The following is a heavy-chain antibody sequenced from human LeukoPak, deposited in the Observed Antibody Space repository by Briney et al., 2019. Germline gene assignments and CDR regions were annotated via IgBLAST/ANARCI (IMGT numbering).Heavy chain of an antibody. CDR2: IYTSGST. J-gene: IGHJ6*03. D-gene: IGHD3-16*01. CDR1: GGSISSYY. CDR3: ARGARVWDYYYYYMDV. V-gene: IGHV4-4*09. Sequence: SETLSLTCTVSGGSISSYYWSWIRQPPGKGLEWIGYIYTSGSTNYNPSLKSRVTISVDPSKNPFSLKLSSVTAADTAVYYCARGARVWDYYYYYMDVWGKGTTVTVSS.